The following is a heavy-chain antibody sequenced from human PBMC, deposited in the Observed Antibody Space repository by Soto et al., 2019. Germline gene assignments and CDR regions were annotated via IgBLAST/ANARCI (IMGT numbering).Heavy chain of an antibody. CDR3: ARDSLGGATRYYYYGMDV. V-gene: IGHV4-38-2*02. D-gene: IGHD1-26*01. CDR1: GYSISSGYY. J-gene: IGHJ6*02. Sequence: SETLSLTCAVSGYSISSGYYWGWIRQPPGKGLEWIGSIYHSGSTYYNPSLKSRVTISVDTSKNQFSLKLSSVTAADTAVYYRARDSLGGATRYYYYGMDVWGQGTTVTVSS. CDR2: IYHSGST.